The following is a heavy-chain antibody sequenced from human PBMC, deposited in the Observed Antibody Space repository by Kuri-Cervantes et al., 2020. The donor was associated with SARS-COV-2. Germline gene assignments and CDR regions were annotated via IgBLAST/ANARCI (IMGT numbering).Heavy chain of an antibody. V-gene: IGHV4-59*12. D-gene: IGHD7-27*01. J-gene: IGHJ3*02. CDR2: IYYSGST. CDR1: GGSISSYY. Sequence: GSLRLSCTVSGGSISSYYWSWIRQPPGKGLEWIGYIYYSGSTNYNPSLKSRVTISVDTSKNQFSLKLSSVTAADTAVNYCARELTNWGSGGSAYDAFDIWGQGTMVTVSS. CDR3: ARELTNWGSGGSAYDAFDI.